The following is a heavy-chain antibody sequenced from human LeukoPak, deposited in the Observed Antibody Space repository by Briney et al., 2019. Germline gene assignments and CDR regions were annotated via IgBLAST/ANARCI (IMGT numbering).Heavy chain of an antibody. Sequence: PGGSLRLSCAASVFTFGSSAMSCVRRAPGKGPEGVSTVSRSRTDTYYADTVKGRFTIFRDNPKNTLYLQMNTLRAEDTAVYYCAKGSLGSWYYYDYWGQGTLVTVSS. D-gene: IGHD6-13*01. CDR2: VSRSRTDT. V-gene: IGHV3-23*01. CDR1: VFTFGSSA. CDR3: AKGSLGSWYYYDY. J-gene: IGHJ4*02.